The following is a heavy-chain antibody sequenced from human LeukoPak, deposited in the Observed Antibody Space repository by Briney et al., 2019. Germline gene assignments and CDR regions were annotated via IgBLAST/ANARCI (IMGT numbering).Heavy chain of an antibody. J-gene: IGHJ3*02. D-gene: IGHD6-13*01. CDR3: ARVGRSTAAAGFGAFDI. V-gene: IGHV3-11*01. CDR1: GFTFSDYY. Sequence: PGGSLRLSCAASGFTFSDYYMSWIRQAPGKGLEWVSYIGSSGRTIYYADSVKGRFTISRDNAKNSLYLQMNSLRAEDTAVYYCARVGRSTAAAGFGAFDIWGQGTMVTVSS. CDR2: IGSSGRTI.